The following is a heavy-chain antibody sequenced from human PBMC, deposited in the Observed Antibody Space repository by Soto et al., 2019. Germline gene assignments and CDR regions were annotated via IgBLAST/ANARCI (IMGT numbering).Heavy chain of an antibody. Sequence: PSETLSLTCAVSGSSISSGGYSWSWLRQPPGKGLEWIGYIFHSGSTYYNPSLKSRVTISVDTSKNQFSLKLSSVTAADTAVYYCARDNGYSYGYTLDHWGQGTLVTVSS. CDR2: IFHSGST. J-gene: IGHJ4*02. D-gene: IGHD5-18*01. CDR3: ARDNGYSYGYTLDH. V-gene: IGHV4-30-2*01. CDR1: GSSISSGGYS.